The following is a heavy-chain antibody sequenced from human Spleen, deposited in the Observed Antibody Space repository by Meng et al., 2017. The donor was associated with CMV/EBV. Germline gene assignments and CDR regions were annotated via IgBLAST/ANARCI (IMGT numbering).Heavy chain of an antibody. V-gene: IGHV1-69*02. CDR3: AAGWFGELPYFDY. D-gene: IGHD3-10*01. CDR1: GGTFSSYT. J-gene: IGHJ4*02. Sequence: SVKVSCKASGGTFSSYTISWVRQAPGQGLEWMGRIIPILGIANYAQKFQGRVTITADKSTSTAYMELSSLRSEDTAVYYCAAGWFGELPYFDYWGQGTLVTVFS. CDR2: IIPILGIA.